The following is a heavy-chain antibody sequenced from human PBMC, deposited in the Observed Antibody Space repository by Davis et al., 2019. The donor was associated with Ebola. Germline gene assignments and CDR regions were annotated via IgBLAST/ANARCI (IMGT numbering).Heavy chain of an antibody. D-gene: IGHD3-22*01. CDR1: GFTFSTYS. CDR3: ASAQKVYYYDSSGYYSKGWFDP. Sequence: ESLKISCAASGFTFSTYSMSWLRQPPGTGLEWPVSIYSSGSTYYNPSLKSRVTISVDTSKNQFSLKLSSVTAADTAVYYCASAQKVYYYDSSGYYSKGWFDPWGQGTLVTVSS. CDR2: IYSSGST. J-gene: IGHJ5*02. V-gene: IGHV4-39*01.